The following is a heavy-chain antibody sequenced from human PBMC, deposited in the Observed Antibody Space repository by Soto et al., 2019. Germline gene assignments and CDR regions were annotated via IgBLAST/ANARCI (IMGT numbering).Heavy chain of an antibody. D-gene: IGHD4-17*01. CDR1: GGYFSGYY. V-gene: IGHV4-34*01. Sequence: PSETLSLTCAVDGGYFSGYYWSWIRQPPGKGLEWIGEINHSGSTNYNPSLKSRVTISVDTSKNQYSLKLSSVTAADTAVYYCARRYGHYFDYWGQGTLVTVSS. CDR2: INHSGST. CDR3: ARRYGHYFDY. J-gene: IGHJ4*02.